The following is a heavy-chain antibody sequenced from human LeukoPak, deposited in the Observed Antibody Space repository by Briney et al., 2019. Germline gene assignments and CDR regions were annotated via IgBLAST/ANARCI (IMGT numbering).Heavy chain of an antibody. D-gene: IGHD6-6*01. CDR3: ASSVVHP. V-gene: IGHV4-59*11. CDR1: GGSISSHY. J-gene: IGHJ5*02. Sequence: SETLSLTCTVSGGSISSHYWSWIRQPPGKGLEWIGYIYYSGSTNYNPSLKSRVTISVDTSKNQFSLKLSSVTAADTAVYYCASSVVHPWGQGTLVTVSS. CDR2: IYYSGST.